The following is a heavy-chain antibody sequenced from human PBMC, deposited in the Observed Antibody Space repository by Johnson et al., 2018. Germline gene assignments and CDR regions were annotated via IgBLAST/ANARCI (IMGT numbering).Heavy chain of an antibody. CDR1: GFPFSSYG. CDR3: ARDVGLGSPT. Sequence: QVQLVESGGGVVQPGRSRRPSCAASGFPFSSYGMPWVRQAPGKGLEWVAVIAYEGSNKYYADSVKGRITITSDNSKNTLYLQMNSLRDEETAVYYCARDVGLGSPTWGQGTLVTVSS. D-gene: IGHD3-16*01. CDR2: IAYEGSNK. V-gene: IGHV3-30*03. J-gene: IGHJ1*01.